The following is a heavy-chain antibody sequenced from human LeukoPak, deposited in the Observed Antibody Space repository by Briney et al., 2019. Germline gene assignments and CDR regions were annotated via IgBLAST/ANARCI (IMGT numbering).Heavy chain of an antibody. CDR3: AREGPAESGDY. CDR2: IWYDGSNK. J-gene: IGHJ4*02. V-gene: IGHV3-33*01. CDR1: GFTFSSYG. Sequence: GRSLRLSCAASGFTFSSYGMHWVRQAPGKGLEWVAVIWYDGSNKYYADSVKGRFTISRDNSKNTLYPQMNSLRAEDTAVYYCAREGPAESGDYWGQGTLVTVSS. D-gene: IGHD6-25*01.